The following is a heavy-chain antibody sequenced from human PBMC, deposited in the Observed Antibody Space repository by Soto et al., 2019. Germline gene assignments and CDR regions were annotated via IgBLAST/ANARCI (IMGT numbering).Heavy chain of an antibody. J-gene: IGHJ3*02. V-gene: IGHV1-18*01. CDR3: ARDRGTMVRGVTGDAFDI. CDR2: ISAYNGNT. CDR1: GYTFTSYG. Sequence: QVQLVQSGAEVKKPGASVKVSCKASGYTFTSYGISWVRQAPGQGLEWMGWISAYNGNTNYAQKVQGRVTMTTDTCTSTAYMELRSLRSDDTAVYYCARDRGTMVRGVTGDAFDIWGQGTMVTVSS. D-gene: IGHD3-10*01.